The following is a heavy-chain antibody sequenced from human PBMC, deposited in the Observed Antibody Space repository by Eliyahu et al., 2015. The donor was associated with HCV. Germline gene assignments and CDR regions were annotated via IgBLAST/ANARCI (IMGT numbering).Heavy chain of an antibody. J-gene: IGHJ3*02. CDR2: INWDGSRK. CDR1: GFTFDDYA. CDR3: GLGGGAFDM. D-gene: IGHD1-26*01. V-gene: IGHV3-43*01. Sequence: EVRLVESGGVVVQPGESLRISCATSGFTFDDYAMHWVRQRPGRGLEWVSDINWDGSRKDYTDSVQGRFTISRDNNKNTLYLEMNSLRRDDSALYFCGLGGGAFDMYGQGTMVTVSS.